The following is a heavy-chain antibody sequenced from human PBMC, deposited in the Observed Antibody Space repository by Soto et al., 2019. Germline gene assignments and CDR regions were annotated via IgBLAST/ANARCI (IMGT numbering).Heavy chain of an antibody. CDR2: IIPIFGTA. CDR1: GGTFSSYA. CDR3: AAGLAMVRGANYYYYGMDV. D-gene: IGHD3-10*01. V-gene: IGHV1-69*13. Sequence: GASVKVSCKASGGTFSSYAISWVRQAPGQGLEWMGGIIPIFGTANYAQKFQGRVTITADESTSTAYMELSSLRSEDTAVYYCAAGLAMVRGANYYYYGMDVWGQGTTVTVSS. J-gene: IGHJ6*02.